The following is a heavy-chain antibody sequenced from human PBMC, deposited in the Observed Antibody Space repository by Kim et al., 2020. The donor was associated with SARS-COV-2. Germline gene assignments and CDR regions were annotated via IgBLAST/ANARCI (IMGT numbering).Heavy chain of an antibody. CDR3: ARSRSNRYYYYGMDV. V-gene: IGHV1-8*01. CDR1: GYTFTSYD. Sequence: ASVKVSCKASGYTFTSYDINWVRQATGQGLEWMGWMNPNSGNIGYAQKFQGRVTMTRNTSISTAYMELSSLRSEDTAVYYCARSRSNRYYYYGMDVWGQGTTVTVSS. CDR2: MNPNSGNI. J-gene: IGHJ6*02.